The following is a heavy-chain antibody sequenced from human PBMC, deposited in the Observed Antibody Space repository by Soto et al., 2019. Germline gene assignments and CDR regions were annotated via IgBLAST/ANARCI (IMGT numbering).Heavy chain of an antibody. J-gene: IGHJ5*02. CDR2: ISAYNGKT. CDR1: GYTFTSYG. Sequence: QVQLVQSGAEVKKPGASVKVSCKASGYTFTSYGISWVRQAPGQGLEWMGWISAYNGKTNYAQKLQGRVTMTTDTSTSTAYMERGSLRSDDMAVYYCARAAAAAANGGLFVHWGQGTLVTVSS. V-gene: IGHV1-18*03. D-gene: IGHD6-13*01. CDR3: ARAAAAAANGGLFVH.